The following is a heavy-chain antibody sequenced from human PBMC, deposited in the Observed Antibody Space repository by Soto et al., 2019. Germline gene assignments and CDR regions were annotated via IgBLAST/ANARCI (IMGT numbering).Heavy chain of an antibody. Sequence: ASVKVSCKASGYTFTGYYMHWVRQAPGQGLEWMGWINPNSGGTNYAQKFQGWVTMTRDTSISTAYMELSRLRSDDTAVYYCAREDSRSSGWYPFDYWGQGTLVTVSS. V-gene: IGHV1-2*04. CDR2: INPNSGGT. CDR1: GYTFTGYY. CDR3: AREDSRSSGWYPFDY. D-gene: IGHD6-19*01. J-gene: IGHJ4*02.